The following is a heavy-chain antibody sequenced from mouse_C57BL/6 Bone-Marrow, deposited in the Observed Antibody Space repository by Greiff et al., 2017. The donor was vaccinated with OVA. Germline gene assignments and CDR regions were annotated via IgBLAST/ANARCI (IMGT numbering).Heavy chain of an antibody. V-gene: IGHV4-1*01. CDR1: GVDFSRYW. CDR2: INPDSSTI. CDR3: APSTVVAPCWYFDV. D-gene: IGHD1-1*01. Sequence: AASGVDFSRYWMSWVRRAPGKGLEWIGEINPDSSTINYAPSLKDKFIISRDNAKNTLYLQMSKVRSEDTALYYCAPSTVVAPCWYFDVWGTGTTVTVSS. J-gene: IGHJ1*03.